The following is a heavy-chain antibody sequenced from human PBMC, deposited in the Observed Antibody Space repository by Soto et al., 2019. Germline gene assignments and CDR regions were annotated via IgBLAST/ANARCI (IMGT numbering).Heavy chain of an antibody. CDR1: GFTFSGSA. CDR3: NAGVAVAGQGFDP. J-gene: IGHJ5*02. V-gene: IGHV3-73*01. CDR2: IRSKANSYAT. D-gene: IGHD6-19*01. Sequence: HPGGSLRLSCAASGFTFSGSAMHWVRQASGKGLEWVGRIRSKANSYATAYAASVKGRFTISRDDSKNTAYLQMNSLKTEDTAVYYCNAGVAVAGQGFDPWGQGTLVTVSS.